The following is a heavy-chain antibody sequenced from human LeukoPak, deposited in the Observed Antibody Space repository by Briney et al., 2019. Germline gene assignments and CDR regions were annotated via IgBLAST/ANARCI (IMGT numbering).Heavy chain of an antibody. CDR3: AKSTRDTAMVTAFDY. J-gene: IGHJ4*02. Sequence: GGSLRLSCAASGFTFSSYSMMWVRQAPGKGLEWLSVISDRGTSPNYADSVKGRFTISRDNSKNTLYLQMNSLRAEDTAVYYCAKSTRDTAMVTAFDYWGQGTLVTVSS. D-gene: IGHD5-18*01. V-gene: IGHV3-23*01. CDR1: GFTFSSYS. CDR2: ISDRGTSP.